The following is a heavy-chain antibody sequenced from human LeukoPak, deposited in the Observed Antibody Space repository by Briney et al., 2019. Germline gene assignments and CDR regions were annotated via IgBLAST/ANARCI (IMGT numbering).Heavy chain of an antibody. CDR3: AKRSDYGGNGNYFDY. CDR2: ISGRDTNT. Sequence: TGRSLRLSCAASGFTFSSYGMSWVRQAPGKVLEWVSTISGRDTNTYYADSVEGRFTISRDNSKNTLDLQTNSLRDEDTALYYCAKRSDYGGNGNYFDYWGQGIPVTVSS. D-gene: IGHD4-23*01. CDR1: GFTFSSYG. J-gene: IGHJ4*02. V-gene: IGHV3-23*01.